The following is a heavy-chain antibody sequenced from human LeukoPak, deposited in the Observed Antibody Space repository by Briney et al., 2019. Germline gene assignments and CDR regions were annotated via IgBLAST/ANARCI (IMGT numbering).Heavy chain of an antibody. CDR1: GFTFSNYW. CDR3: ASSYSGYAWGDY. Sequence: GGSLRLSCAGSGFTFSNYWMNWVRQAPGKGLEWVANINQDGSEKYYVDSVKGRFTISRDNPKNTLYLQMNSLRAEDTAMYYCASSYSGYAWGDYRGQGTLVSVSS. D-gene: IGHD5-12*01. V-gene: IGHV3-7*01. CDR2: INQDGSEK. J-gene: IGHJ4*02.